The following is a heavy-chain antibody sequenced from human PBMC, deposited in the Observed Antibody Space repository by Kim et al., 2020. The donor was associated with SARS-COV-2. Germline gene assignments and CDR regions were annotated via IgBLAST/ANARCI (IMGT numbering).Heavy chain of an antibody. CDR2: IRSKALGGTT. J-gene: IGHJ4*02. Sequence: GGSLRLSCTASGFTFGDYSMSWVRQAPGKGLEWVGFIRSKALGGTTEYAASMEDRVSISRDDSKSIAYLQLNSLKSEDTVLYFCAKDQGWSGSDDHWGQGTLVTVSS. CDR1: GFTFGDYS. D-gene: IGHD3-3*01. CDR3: AKDQGWSGSDDH. V-gene: IGHV3-49*04.